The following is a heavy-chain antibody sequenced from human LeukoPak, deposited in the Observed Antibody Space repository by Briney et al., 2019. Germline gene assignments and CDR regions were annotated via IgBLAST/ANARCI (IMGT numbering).Heavy chain of an antibody. V-gene: IGHV3-43*01. CDR3: AKGSIRGIIIPPVFDY. J-gene: IGHJ4*02. CDR1: GFAFDDYT. Sequence: PGRSLRLSCAASGFAFDDYTMHWVRQAPGKGLDWVSLISWNGASRYYADSVEGRFTISRDNSKNSLYLQMNSLRSEDSAFYYCAKGSIRGIIIPPVFDYWGQGTLVTVSS. CDR2: ISWNGASR. D-gene: IGHD3-10*01.